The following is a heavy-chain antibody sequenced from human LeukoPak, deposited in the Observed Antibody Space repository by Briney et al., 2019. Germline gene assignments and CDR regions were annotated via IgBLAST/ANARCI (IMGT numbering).Heavy chain of an antibody. CDR2: ISYDGSNK. Sequence: GGSLRLSCAASGFTFSSYAMHWVRQAPGKGLEWVAVISYDGSNKYYADSVKGRFTISRDNSKNTLYLQMNSLRGEDTAVYFCAREDFSAFDYWGQGTLVTVSS. J-gene: IGHJ4*02. CDR3: AREDFSAFDY. V-gene: IGHV3-30-3*01. D-gene: IGHD2/OR15-2a*01. CDR1: GFTFSSYA.